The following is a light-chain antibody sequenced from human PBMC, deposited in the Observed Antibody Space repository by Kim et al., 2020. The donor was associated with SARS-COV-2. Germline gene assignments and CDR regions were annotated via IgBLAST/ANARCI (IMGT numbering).Light chain of an antibody. CDR1: ASNPDINY. CDR2: NNN. J-gene: IGLJ3*02. V-gene: IGLV1-47*01. Sequence: GRQVPLSCAGIASNPDINYVYWSQHVPGTGTKILLYNNNQRSSGAPDRSSGSRAGPSASLAISGLRSEDDGEYYCAVWDDSLDGWVFGGGTQLTVL. CDR3: AVWDDSLDGWV.